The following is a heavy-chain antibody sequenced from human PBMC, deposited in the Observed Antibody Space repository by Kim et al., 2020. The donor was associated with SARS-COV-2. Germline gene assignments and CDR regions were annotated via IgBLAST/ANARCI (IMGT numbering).Heavy chain of an antibody. D-gene: IGHD5-18*01. V-gene: IGHV3-30-3*01. J-gene: IGHJ6*02. CDR1: GFTFSSYA. CDR3: ARDLMGHSYGYGEGYYYGMDV. CDR2: ISYDGSNK. Sequence: GGSLRLSCAASGFTFSSYAMHWVRQAPGKGLEWVAVISYDGSNKYYADSVKGRFTISRDNSKNTLYLQMNSLRAEDTAVYYCARDLMGHSYGYGEGYYYGMDVWGQGTTVTVSS.